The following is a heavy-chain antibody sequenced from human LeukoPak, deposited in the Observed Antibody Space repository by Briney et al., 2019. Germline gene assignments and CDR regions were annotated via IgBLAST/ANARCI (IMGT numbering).Heavy chain of an antibody. V-gene: IGHV3-48*03. J-gene: IGHJ4*02. CDR1: GFAFSIYE. D-gene: IGHD1-20*01. CDR3: ARGYNWNDWVPYDI. Sequence: GGSVSLSRSASGFAFSIYEMNWTGQAPGKGRECLSFISTTGSSIYYADSVDGRFTISRDNAKNSLYLQMDSLRAEDTALYFCARGYNWNDWVPYDIWGQATLVFVS. CDR2: ISTTGSSI.